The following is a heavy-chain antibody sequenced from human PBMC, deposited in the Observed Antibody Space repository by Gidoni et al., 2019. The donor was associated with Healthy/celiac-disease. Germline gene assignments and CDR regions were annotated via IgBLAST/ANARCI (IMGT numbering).Heavy chain of an antibody. Sequence: QLQLQEYGAGLVKPSQTLSLTCAVSGGSISSGGYSGSWIRQPPGKGLEWIGYIYHSGSTYYHPSLKSRFTISVDRSRHQFSLKLRSVTAADTAVYYCARAGMITFGGVIVPTLFDYWGQGTLVTVSS. CDR2: IYHSGST. CDR3: ARAGMITFGGVIVPTLFDY. V-gene: IGHV4-30-2*01. CDR1: GGSISSGGYS. D-gene: IGHD3-16*02. J-gene: IGHJ4*02.